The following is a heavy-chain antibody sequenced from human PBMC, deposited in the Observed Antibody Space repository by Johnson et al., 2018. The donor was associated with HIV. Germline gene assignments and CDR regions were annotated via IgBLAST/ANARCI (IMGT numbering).Heavy chain of an antibody. J-gene: IGHJ3*02. Sequence: QVQLVESGGGVVQPGGSLRLSCAASGFTFSSYAIHWVRQPPGKGLEWVAVISYDGTNQYYADSVKGRFTISRDNSKDTLYLQMNSLRAEDTAVYYCANVRWPDAFDIWGQGKMVTVSS. V-gene: IGHV3-30-3*02. CDR1: GFTFSSYA. D-gene: IGHD4-23*01. CDR3: ANVRWPDAFDI. CDR2: ISYDGTNQ.